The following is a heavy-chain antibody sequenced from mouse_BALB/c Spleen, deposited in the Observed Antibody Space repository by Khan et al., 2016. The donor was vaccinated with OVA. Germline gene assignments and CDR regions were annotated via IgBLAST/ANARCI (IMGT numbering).Heavy chain of an antibody. V-gene: IGHV3-2*02. J-gene: IGHJ3*01. CDR1: GYSITSEFA. D-gene: IGHD2-4*01. CDR2: ISYSGNT. Sequence: EVQLQESGPGLVKPSQSLSLTCTVTGYSITSEFAWNWILQFPGNKLEWMGYISYSGNTRYNPSLKSLISITRDTSRNQFFLQLNSVTTEDTATYYCARKDYYDYDPFPYWGQGTLVTVSA. CDR3: ARKDYYDYDPFPY.